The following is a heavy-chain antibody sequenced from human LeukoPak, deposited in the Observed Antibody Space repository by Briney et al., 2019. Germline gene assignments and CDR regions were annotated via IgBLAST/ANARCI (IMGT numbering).Heavy chain of an antibody. J-gene: IGHJ4*02. CDR3: AREGTYYDFWSGYDDYYFDY. CDR1: GYTFTSYG. CDR2: ISAYNGNT. V-gene: IGHV1-18*01. D-gene: IGHD3-3*01. Sequence: GASVKVSCTASGYTFTSYGISWVRQAPGQGLEWMGWISAYNGNTNYAQKLQGRVTMTTDTSTSTAYMELRSLRSDDTAVYYCAREGTYYDFWSGYDDYYFDYWGQGTLVTVSS.